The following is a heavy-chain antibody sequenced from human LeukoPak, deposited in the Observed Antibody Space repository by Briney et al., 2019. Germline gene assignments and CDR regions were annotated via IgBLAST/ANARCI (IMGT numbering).Heavy chain of an antibody. CDR3: ARVSPYDFWSGLFDY. V-gene: IGHV3-7*01. CDR2: IKQDGSEK. D-gene: IGHD3-3*01. CDR1: GFTFSSYW. J-gene: IGHJ4*02. Sequence: GGSLRLSCAASGFTFSSYWMSWVRQAPGKGLEWVANIKQDGSEKYYVDSVKGRFTISRDNAKNSLYLQMNSLRAEDTAVYYCARVSPYDFWSGLFDYWGQGTLVTVSS.